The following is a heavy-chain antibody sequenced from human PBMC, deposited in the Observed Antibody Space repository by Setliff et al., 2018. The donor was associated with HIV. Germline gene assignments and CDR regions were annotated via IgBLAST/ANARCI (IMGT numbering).Heavy chain of an antibody. CDR2: MHSPGRIT. V-gene: IGHV4-4*07. J-gene: IGHJ4*02. CDR1: GGSISGYY. Sequence: PETLSLTCTVSGGSISGYYWAWIRQSAGKGXXWIGRMHSPGRITNYDPSLDFNPSLKSRLTLSIDTSKHPFYLKLPSVTAPATAVYYCHSYVWGPAMAXXXDYWGPGTLVTVSS. D-gene: IGHD3-10*02. CDR3: HSYVWGPAMAXXXDY.